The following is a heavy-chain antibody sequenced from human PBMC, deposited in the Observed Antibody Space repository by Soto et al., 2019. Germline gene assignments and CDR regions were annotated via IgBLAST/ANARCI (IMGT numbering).Heavy chain of an antibody. CDR3: ARDQGALVPLTEYGMDV. Sequence: PGGSLRLSCAASGFTFSSYAMHWVRQAPGKGLEWVAVISYDGSNKYYADSVKGRFTISRDNSKNTLYLQMNSLRAEDTAVYYCARDQGALVPLTEYGMDVWGQGTTVTVSS. D-gene: IGHD1-20*01. CDR1: GFTFSSYA. V-gene: IGHV3-30-3*01. CDR2: ISYDGSNK. J-gene: IGHJ6*02.